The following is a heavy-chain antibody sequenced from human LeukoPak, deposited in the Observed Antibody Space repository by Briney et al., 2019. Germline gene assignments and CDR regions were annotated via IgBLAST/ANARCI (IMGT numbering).Heavy chain of an antibody. CDR1: GFGDRGYG. J-gene: IGHJ4*02. D-gene: IGHD6-19*01. CDR3: ATRVAGIDY. CDR2: ISASGGGT. V-gene: IGHV3-23*01. Sequence: GGSLRLSGAASGFGDRGYGMRNVRQAPGKGLEWVSAISASGGGTYNADSVKGRFTISRDNSKNTLYLHMNSLRAEDTAVYYCATRVAGIDYWGQGTLVTVSS.